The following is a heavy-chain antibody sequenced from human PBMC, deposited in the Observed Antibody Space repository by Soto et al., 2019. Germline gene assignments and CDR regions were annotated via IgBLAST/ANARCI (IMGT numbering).Heavy chain of an antibody. V-gene: IGHV1-2*04. J-gene: IGHJ4*02. CDR1: GYTFTGYY. D-gene: IGHD6-6*01. Sequence: QVQLVQSGAEVKKPGASVKVSCKASGYTFTGYYMHWVRQAPGQGLEWMGWINPNSGGTNYAQKDQGWVTMTRDTSISTAYMELSRLRSDDTAVYYCDTVGSGYRSSSVMEMATLGHWGQGTLGTVSS. CDR2: INPNSGGT. CDR3: DTVGSGYRSSSVMEMATLGH.